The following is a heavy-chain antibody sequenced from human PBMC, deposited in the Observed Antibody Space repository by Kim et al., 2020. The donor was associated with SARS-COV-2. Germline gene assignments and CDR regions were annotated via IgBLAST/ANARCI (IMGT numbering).Heavy chain of an antibody. D-gene: IGHD1-26*01. CDR1: GYTLTELS. CDR3: ATDRGRSGSQDYYYYGMDV. V-gene: IGHV1-24*01. J-gene: IGHJ6*02. Sequence: ASVKVSCKVSGYTLTELSMHWVRQAPGKGLEWMGGFDPEDGETIYAQKFQGRVTMTEDTSTDTAYMELSSPRSEDTAVYYCATDRGRSGSQDYYYYGMDVWGQGTTVTVSS. CDR2: FDPEDGET.